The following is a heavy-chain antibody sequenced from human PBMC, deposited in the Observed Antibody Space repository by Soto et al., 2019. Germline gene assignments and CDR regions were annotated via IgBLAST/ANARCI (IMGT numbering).Heavy chain of an antibody. J-gene: IGHJ4*02. CDR3: AGQERVTFDY. Sequence: PSETLSLTCAVYGGSFSGYYWSWIRQPPEKGLEWIGESNHSGSTSYNPSLKSRVTISVDTSKNQFSLKLTSVTAADTAVYYCAGQERVTFDYWGQGALVTVFS. V-gene: IGHV4-34*01. CDR1: GGSFSGYY. CDR2: SNHSGST.